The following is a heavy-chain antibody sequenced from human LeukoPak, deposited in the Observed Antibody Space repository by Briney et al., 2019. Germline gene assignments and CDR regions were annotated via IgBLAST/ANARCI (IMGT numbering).Heavy chain of an antibody. Sequence: GGSLTLSCAASGFTFSSSSMNWVRQAPGKVLEWVSYISTSSSTIYYADSVKGRFTISRDNAKNSLYLQMNSLRDEDTAVYYCARDYRSSSGWTVDYWGQGTLVTVSS. D-gene: IGHD6-19*01. CDR2: ISTSSSTI. CDR1: GFTFSSSS. CDR3: ARDYRSSSGWTVDY. V-gene: IGHV3-48*02. J-gene: IGHJ4*02.